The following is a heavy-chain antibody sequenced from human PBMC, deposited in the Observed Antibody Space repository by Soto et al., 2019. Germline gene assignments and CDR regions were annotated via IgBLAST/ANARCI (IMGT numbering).Heavy chain of an antibody. CDR1: GFTFSSYG. CDR2: ISYDGSNK. Sequence: PGGSLRLSCAASGFTFSSYGMHWVRQAPGKGLEWVAVISYDGSNKYYADSVKGRFTISRDNSKNTLYLQINSLRAEDTAVYYCVKERGPYSSSWTSLVSWGQGTLVTVSS. D-gene: IGHD6-13*01. J-gene: IGHJ4*02. V-gene: IGHV3-30*18. CDR3: VKERGPYSSSWTSLVS.